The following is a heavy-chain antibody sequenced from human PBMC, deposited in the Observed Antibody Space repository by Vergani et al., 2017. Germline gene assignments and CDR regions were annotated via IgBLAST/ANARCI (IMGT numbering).Heavy chain of an antibody. CDR2: IYYSGST. J-gene: IGHJ6*03. D-gene: IGHD6-13*01. CDR1: GGSISSSSYY. CDR3: AREHSCSWLYYYYYYMDV. V-gene: IGHV4-39*07. Sequence: QLQLQESGPGLVKPSETLSLTCTVSGGSISSSSYYWGWIRQPPGKGLEWIGSIYYSGSTYYNPSLKSRVTISVDTSKNQFSLKLSSVTAADTAVYYCAREHSCSWLYYYYYYMDVWGKGTTVTVSS.